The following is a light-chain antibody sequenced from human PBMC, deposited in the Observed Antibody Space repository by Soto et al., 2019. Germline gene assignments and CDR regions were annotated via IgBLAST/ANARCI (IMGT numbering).Light chain of an antibody. J-gene: IGKJ3*01. CDR2: WAS. V-gene: IGKV4-1*01. CDR3: QQYYSIPLT. CDR1: QNVLYSSNNKNY. Sequence: DIVMTQSPDSLAVSLGERATINCRSSQNVLYSSNNKNYLAWYQQKPGQPPKLLIYWASTRELGVPDRLSGSGSGTDFTLTISSLQAEDVAVYYCQQYYSIPLTFGPGTKVDI.